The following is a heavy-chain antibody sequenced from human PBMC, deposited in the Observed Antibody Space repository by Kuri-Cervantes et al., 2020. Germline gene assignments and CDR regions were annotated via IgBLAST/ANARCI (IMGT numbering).Heavy chain of an antibody. CDR3: AKGIEYSSSTSFDY. Sequence: GGSLRLSCAASGFTFSSYGMHWVRQAPGKGLEWVAVISYDGSNKYYADSVKGRFTISRDNAKNPLYLQMNSLRAEDTALYYCAKGIEYSSSTSFDYWGQGTWSPSPQ. CDR1: GFTFSSYG. D-gene: IGHD6-6*01. CDR2: ISYDGSNK. J-gene: IGHJ4*02. V-gene: IGHV3-30*05.